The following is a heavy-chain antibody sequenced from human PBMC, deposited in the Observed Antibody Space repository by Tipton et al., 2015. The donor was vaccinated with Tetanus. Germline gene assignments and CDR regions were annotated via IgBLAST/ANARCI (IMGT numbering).Heavy chain of an antibody. CDR3: VRGAGGWVMYFHFES. CDR2: LSDNGKYQ. Sequence: RSLRLSCAASGFTFSSYTMHWVRQTPGRGLEWLTMLSDNGKYQSSAESVKGRFTISRDNSMSTLYLQMDNLRPEDTALYYCVRGAGGWVMYFHFESWGQGTQVTVSS. CDR1: GFTFSSYT. D-gene: IGHD2-8*01. J-gene: IGHJ4*02. V-gene: IGHV3-30*04.